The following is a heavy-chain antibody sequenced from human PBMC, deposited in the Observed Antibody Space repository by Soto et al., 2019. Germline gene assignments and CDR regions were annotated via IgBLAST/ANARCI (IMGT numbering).Heavy chain of an antibody. J-gene: IGHJ5*02. Sequence: PSETLSLTCTVSGGSISSGGYYWSWIRQHLGKGLEWIGYIYYSGSTYYNPSLKSRVTISVDTSKNQFSLKLSSVTAADTAVYYCARVFSDSSSFFDPWGQGTLVTVSS. D-gene: IGHD6-13*01. CDR2: IYYSGST. CDR1: GGSISSGGYY. V-gene: IGHV4-31*03. CDR3: ARVFSDSSSFFDP.